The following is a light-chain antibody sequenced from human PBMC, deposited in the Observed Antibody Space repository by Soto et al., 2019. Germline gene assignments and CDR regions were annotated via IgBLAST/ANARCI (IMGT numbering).Light chain of an antibody. CDR2: RNN. CDR3: AAWDDRLIDQVV. Sequence: QSVLTQPTSASGTPGQRVTISCSGSSSNIGSYYVYWYQQLPGTAPKLLIYRNNQRPSGVPDRFSASKSGTSASLAISGLRSEDEADYYCAAWDDRLIDQVVFGGGTKLTVL. J-gene: IGLJ2*01. CDR1: SSNIGSYY. V-gene: IGLV1-47*01.